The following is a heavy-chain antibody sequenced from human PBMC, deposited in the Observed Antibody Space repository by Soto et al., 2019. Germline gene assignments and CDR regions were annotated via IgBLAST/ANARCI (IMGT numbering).Heavy chain of an antibody. V-gene: IGHV4-34*01. J-gene: IGHJ4*02. Sequence: SETLALTCAVYGGSFRGYYWTWIRQPPGKGLEWIGEINHSGSTNYNPSLKSRVTISVDTSKNQFSLSLSSVTAADTAVYYCARSGRACSGYAPRYWGQGTLVTVSS. CDR3: ARSGRACSGYAPRY. CDR1: GGSFRGYY. D-gene: IGHD5-12*01. CDR2: INHSGST.